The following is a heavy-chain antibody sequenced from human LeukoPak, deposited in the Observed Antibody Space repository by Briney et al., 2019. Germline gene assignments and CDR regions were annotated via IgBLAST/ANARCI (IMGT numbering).Heavy chain of an antibody. CDR1: GGSISSGSYY. D-gene: IGHD3-22*01. CDR2: IYTSGST. Sequence: PSETLSLTCTVSGGSISSGSYYWSWIRQPAGKGLEWIGRIYTSGSTNYNPSLKSRVTISVDTSKNQFYLKLSSVTAADTAVYYCAREGYYYDSSGYYYWGQGTLVTVSS. V-gene: IGHV4-61*02. CDR3: AREGYYYDSSGYYY. J-gene: IGHJ4*02.